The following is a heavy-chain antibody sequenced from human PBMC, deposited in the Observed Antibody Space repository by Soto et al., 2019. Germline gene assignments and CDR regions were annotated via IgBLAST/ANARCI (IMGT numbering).Heavy chain of an antibody. CDR1: GGTFSSYA. J-gene: IGHJ6*02. CDR3: ASSVAKYYYYGMDV. Sequence: QVQLVQSGAEVKKPGSSVKVSCKASGGTFSSYAISWVRQAPGQGLEWMGGIIPIFGTANYAQKFQGRVTIXAXEXXSTADMEQSSLRSEDTAVYYCASSVAKYYYYGMDVWGQGTTVTVSS. CDR2: IIPIFGTA. V-gene: IGHV1-69*12. D-gene: IGHD5-12*01.